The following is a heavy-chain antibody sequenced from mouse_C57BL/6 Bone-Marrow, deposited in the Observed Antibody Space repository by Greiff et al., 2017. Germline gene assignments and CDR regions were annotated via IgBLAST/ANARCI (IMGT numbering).Heavy chain of an antibody. J-gene: IGHJ1*03. CDR2: IWSGGST. V-gene: IGHV2-2*01. Sequence: VQLQQSGPGLVQPSQSLSITCTVSGFSLTSYGVHWVRQSPGKGLEWLGVIWSGGSTDYNAAFISRLSISKDNSKSQVFFKMNSLQADDTAIYYCARKGITTVVEGWYFDVWGTGTTVTVSS. CDR1: GFSLTSYG. D-gene: IGHD1-1*01. CDR3: ARKGITTVVEGWYFDV.